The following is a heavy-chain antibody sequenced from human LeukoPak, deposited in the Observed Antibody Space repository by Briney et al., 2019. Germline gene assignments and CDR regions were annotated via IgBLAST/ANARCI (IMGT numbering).Heavy chain of an antibody. Sequence: ESLKISFKCSGYILNTYLMGLVRQMPGKGLEWMGIIFPGYSDTLYSPSFQGHVTISADTSLSIAYLQWGSLKASDTAMYYCARDGRSSSPMDYWGQGTLVTVSS. CDR3: ARDGRSSSPMDY. CDR1: GYILNTYL. J-gene: IGHJ4*02. CDR2: IFPGYSDT. D-gene: IGHD6-6*01. V-gene: IGHV5-51*01.